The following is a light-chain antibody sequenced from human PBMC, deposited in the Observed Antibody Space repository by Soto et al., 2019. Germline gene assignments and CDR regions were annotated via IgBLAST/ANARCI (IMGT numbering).Light chain of an antibody. CDR3: QQYYYIPRT. V-gene: IGKV3-20*01. Sequence: EIVLRQSPGTLSLSPGERATLSCRASQIVDSRYIAWYQQRPGPAPRLLIYGSSYRATGIPDRFSGSGSGTDFSLTISRLEPEDFAMYFCQQYYYIPRTFGRGTKVDIK. CDR2: GSS. CDR1: QIVDSRY. J-gene: IGKJ1*01.